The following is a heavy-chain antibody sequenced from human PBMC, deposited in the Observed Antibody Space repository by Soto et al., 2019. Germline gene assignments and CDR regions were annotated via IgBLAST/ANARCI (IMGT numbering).Heavy chain of an antibody. CDR2: IDLSDSYI. J-gene: IGHJ3*02. CDR1: GYSFTNYW. V-gene: IGHV5-10-1*01. Sequence: PXESLTISFTGSGYSFTNYWITLVRQMPGKGLEWMGRIDLSDSYINYSPSFQGHITISADKSTTTAYVQWSSLKASDTAMYYCANPRIQVRGGSDAFDIWGQGTMVTV. D-gene: IGHD3-10*01. CDR3: ANPRIQVRGGSDAFDI.